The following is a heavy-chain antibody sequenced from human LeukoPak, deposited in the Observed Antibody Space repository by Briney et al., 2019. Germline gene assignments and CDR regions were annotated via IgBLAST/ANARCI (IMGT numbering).Heavy chain of an antibody. Sequence: ASVKVSCKASGYTFTSYDINWVRQAPGQGLEWMGWMNPNSGNTGYAQKFQGRVTMTRNTSISTAYMELSSLRSEDTAVYYCARVASSSSWTDYYYYYYMDVWGKGTTVTISS. D-gene: IGHD6-13*01. J-gene: IGHJ6*03. CDR1: GYTFTSYD. CDR2: MNPNSGNT. V-gene: IGHV1-8*01. CDR3: ARVASSSSWTDYYYYYYMDV.